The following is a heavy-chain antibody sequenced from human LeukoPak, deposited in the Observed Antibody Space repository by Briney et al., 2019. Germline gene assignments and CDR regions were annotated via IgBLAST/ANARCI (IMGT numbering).Heavy chain of an antibody. V-gene: IGHV3-66*01. CDR3: ARDLEAANTYYFDY. CDR1: GFTVSSSY. CDR2: ISSAGTT. D-gene: IGHD6-13*01. J-gene: IGHJ4*02. Sequence: PGGSLRLSCAASGFTVSSSYMSWVRQAPGKGLEWVSIISSAGTTYYADSVKGRFTISRDNSKNTVYLQVNSLRDEDTAVYYCARDLEAANTYYFDYWAREPWSPSPQ.